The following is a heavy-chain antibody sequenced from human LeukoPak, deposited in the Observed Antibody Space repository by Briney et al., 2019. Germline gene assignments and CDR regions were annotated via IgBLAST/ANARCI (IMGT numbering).Heavy chain of an antibody. V-gene: IGHV3-20*04. Sequence: PGGSLRLSCTASGFAFDEHGMSWVRQVPGKGLEWVSGINWSGGSTGYADPLRGRFTISRDNAKNSLYLQMDSLRAEDTASHYCARAPITSPFYFDYWGQGTLVTVSS. CDR3: ARAPITSPFYFDY. J-gene: IGHJ4*02. D-gene: IGHD2-2*01. CDR2: INWSGGST. CDR1: GFAFDEHG.